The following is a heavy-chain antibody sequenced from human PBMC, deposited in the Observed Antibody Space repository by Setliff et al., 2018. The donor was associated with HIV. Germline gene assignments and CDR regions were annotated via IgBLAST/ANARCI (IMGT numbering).Heavy chain of an antibody. V-gene: IGHV4-4*07. CDR3: ARVQMAYAAFDV. D-gene: IGHD4-17*01. CDR2: IYTSGST. CDR1: GYSINNGYY. Sequence: SETLSLTCAVSGYSINNGYYWTWIRQPAGKGLEWIGRIYTSGSTNYNPSLKSRVTISVDTSKHQFSLKLSSVTAADTAVYYCARVQMAYAAFDVWGQGTMVTVSS. J-gene: IGHJ3*01.